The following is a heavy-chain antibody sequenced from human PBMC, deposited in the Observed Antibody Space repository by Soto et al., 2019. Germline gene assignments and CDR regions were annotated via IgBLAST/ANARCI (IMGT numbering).Heavy chain of an antibody. CDR1: GDSVNSGGSY. V-gene: IGHV4-31*03. Sequence: PSETLSLPCTVSGDSVNSGGSYWSWIRQHPGKGVEWIGYIYHSGNTYYNPTHKSRVNISVDTSKNQFSLKLKSVTAADTAVYYGARYTYYYDSSGYYYDVRTFDIWGQGTMVTVSS. CDR3: ARYTYYYDSSGYYYDVRTFDI. D-gene: IGHD3-22*01. J-gene: IGHJ3*02. CDR2: IYHSGNT.